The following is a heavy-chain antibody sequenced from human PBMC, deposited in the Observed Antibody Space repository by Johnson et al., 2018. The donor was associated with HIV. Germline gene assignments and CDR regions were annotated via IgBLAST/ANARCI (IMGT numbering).Heavy chain of an antibody. CDR1: GFTFSDYY. J-gene: IGHJ3*02. Sequence: QMLLVESGGGLVKPGGSLRLSCAASGFTFSDYYMSWIRQAPGKGLEWVSYISSSGSTIYYADSVKGRFTISRDNAKNSLYLQMNSLRAEDTALYYCAKDCALVGATVWPDAFDIWGQGTMVTVSS. D-gene: IGHD1-26*01. CDR3: AKDCALVGATVWPDAFDI. CDR2: ISSSGSTI. V-gene: IGHV3-11*01.